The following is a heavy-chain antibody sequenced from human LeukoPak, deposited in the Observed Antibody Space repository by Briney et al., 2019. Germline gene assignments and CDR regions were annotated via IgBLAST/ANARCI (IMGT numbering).Heavy chain of an antibody. CDR3: ARDVHGDYGSGWFDP. J-gene: IGHJ5*02. CDR1: RGTFNNSA. Sequence: ASVNVSCKTSRGTFNNSAISWVRQAPGQGLEGLGGIMPLFGTAGYAQKFQGRVTITKDESTRTVYLELTSLTSDDTAVYYCARDVHGDYGSGWFDPWGQGTLVSVPS. CDR2: IMPLFGTA. V-gene: IGHV1-69*05. D-gene: IGHD4-17*01.